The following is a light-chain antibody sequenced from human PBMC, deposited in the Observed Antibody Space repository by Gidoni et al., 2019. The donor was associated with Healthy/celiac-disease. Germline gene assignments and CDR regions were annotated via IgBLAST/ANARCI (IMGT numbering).Light chain of an antibody. Sequence: DIQLTQSTSFLSASVGDRVTITCRASQGISSYLAWYQQKPGKAPKLLIYAASTLQSGVPSRFSGRGSGTEFTLTISSLQPEDFATYYCQQLNSYPPALTFGGGTKVEIK. J-gene: IGKJ4*01. V-gene: IGKV1-9*01. CDR1: QGISSY. CDR2: AAS. CDR3: QQLNSYPPALT.